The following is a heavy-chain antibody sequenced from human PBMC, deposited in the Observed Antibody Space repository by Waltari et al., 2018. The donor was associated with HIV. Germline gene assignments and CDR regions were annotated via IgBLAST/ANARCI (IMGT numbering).Heavy chain of an antibody. CDR2: SKSEDDGGTT. CDR3: TSTGGGITDY. Sequence: EVQLVESGGGLVKPGESLRLSCAASGLTLTNAWMSWVRQAPGKGLEWVGRSKSEDDGGTTDYAAPVKGRFTISRDDSKNALYLQMNSLKTEDTALYYCTSTGGGITDYWGQGTLVTVSS. V-gene: IGHV3-15*01. J-gene: IGHJ4*02. CDR1: GLTLTNAW. D-gene: IGHD2-15*01.